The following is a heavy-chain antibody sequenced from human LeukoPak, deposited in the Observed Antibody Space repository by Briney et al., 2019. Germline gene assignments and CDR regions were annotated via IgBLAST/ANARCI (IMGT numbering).Heavy chain of an antibody. D-gene: IGHD3-3*01. CDR3: ASLRGGITIFGASGKDAFDI. J-gene: IGHJ3*02. V-gene: IGHV3-21*01. CDR2: ISSSSSYI. Sequence: GGSLRLSCAASGFTFSSYSMNWVRQAPGKGLEWVSSISSSSSYIYYADSVKGRFTISRDNAKNSLYLQMNSLRAEDTAVYYCASLRGGITIFGASGKDAFDIWGQGTMVTVSS. CDR1: GFTFSSYS.